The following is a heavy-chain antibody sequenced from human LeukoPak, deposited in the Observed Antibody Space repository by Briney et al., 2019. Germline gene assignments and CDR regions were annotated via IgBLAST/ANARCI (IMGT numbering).Heavy chain of an antibody. Sequence: GGSLRLSCAASGFTFSNYWMTWVRQAPGKGLEWVAHIDQDGSEEHYMDSVKARFTISRDNAKNSLSLQMNSLTAEDTAVYYCVRDGGVSGYDLLDYWGQGTLVTVSS. CDR2: IDQDGSEE. V-gene: IGHV3-7*01. J-gene: IGHJ4*02. D-gene: IGHD5-12*01. CDR3: VRDGGVSGYDLLDY. CDR1: GFTFSNYW.